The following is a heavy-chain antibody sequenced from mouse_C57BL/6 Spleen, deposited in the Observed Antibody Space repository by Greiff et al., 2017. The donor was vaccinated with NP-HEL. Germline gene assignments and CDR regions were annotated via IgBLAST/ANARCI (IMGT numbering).Heavy chain of an antibody. CDR3: ARGGAMDY. CDR2: IDPEDGAT. Sequence: VQLQQSGAELVKPGASVKMSCTASGFNIKDYYMHWVKQRTEQGLEWIGRIDPEDGATKYAPKFQGKATITADTSSNTAYLQLSSLASEVSAVYYCARGGAMDYWGQGTSVTVSS. J-gene: IGHJ4*01. V-gene: IGHV14-2*01. CDR1: GFNIKDYY.